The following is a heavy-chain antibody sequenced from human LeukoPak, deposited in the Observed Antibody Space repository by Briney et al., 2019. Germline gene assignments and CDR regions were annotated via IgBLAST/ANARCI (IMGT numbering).Heavy chain of an antibody. D-gene: IGHD6-13*01. Sequence: KPSETLSLTCTVSGGSISSGGYYWSWIRQHPGKGLEWIGYIYYSGSTYYNPSLKSRVTISVDTSKNQFSLKLSSVTAADTAVYYCARSAAGYSSSWGDNWFDPWGQGTLVTVSS. CDR3: ARSAAGYSSSWGDNWFDP. V-gene: IGHV4-31*03. J-gene: IGHJ5*02. CDR1: GGSISSGGYY. CDR2: IYYSGST.